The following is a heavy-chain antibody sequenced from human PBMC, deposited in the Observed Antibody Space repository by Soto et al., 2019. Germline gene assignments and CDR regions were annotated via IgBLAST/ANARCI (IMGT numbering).Heavy chain of an antibody. CDR2: VSRAGTYT. CDR3: VKDTVTEDLGES. Sequence: EVQLLESGGDVVRPGGSLRLSCAASGFTFISYAMGWVRQAPGKGLEWVAGVSRAGTYTFYADSVSGRFSISRDNSRETVDRYIDALRGDDTDVYFCVKDTVTEDLGESWGQGTLVSVSS. CDR1: GFTFISYA. V-gene: IGHV3-23*01. J-gene: IGHJ5*02. D-gene: IGHD3-16*01.